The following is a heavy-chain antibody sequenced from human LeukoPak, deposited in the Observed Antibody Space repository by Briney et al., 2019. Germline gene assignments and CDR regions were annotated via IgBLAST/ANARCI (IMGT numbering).Heavy chain of an antibody. D-gene: IGHD2-21*02. V-gene: IGHV3-23*01. CDR1: GFTFSTYA. J-gene: IGHJ4*02. CDR2: LTGGVGGT. Sequence: PGGCLRLSCAASGFTFSTYAMSWVRQAPGKGLEWVSGLTGGVGGTSYADAVKGRFTISRDNSKNTLYLQMNSLRAEDTAVYYCAKDKGAVTVTFDYWGQGTLV. CDR3: AKDKGAVTVTFDY.